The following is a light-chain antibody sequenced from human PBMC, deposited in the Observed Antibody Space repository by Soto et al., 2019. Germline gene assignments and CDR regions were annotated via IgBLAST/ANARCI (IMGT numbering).Light chain of an antibody. CDR1: SSNIGGNT. J-gene: IGLJ1*01. Sequence: QSVLTQPPSASGTPGQRVTISCSGSSSNIGGNTVNWYQQLPGMAPKLLIYSNTQRPSGVPDRFSGSKSGTSASLAISGLQSEDEADYYCVAWDDSLNGYVFGIGTKVTVL. V-gene: IGLV1-44*01. CDR3: VAWDDSLNGYV. CDR2: SNT.